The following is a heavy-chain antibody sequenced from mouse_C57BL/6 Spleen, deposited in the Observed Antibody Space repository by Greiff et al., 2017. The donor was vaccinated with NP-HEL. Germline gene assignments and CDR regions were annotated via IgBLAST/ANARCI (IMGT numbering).Heavy chain of an antibody. J-gene: IGHJ4*01. D-gene: IGHD2-4*01. Sequence: VKLQESGAELVRPGTSVKVSCKASGYAFTNYLIEWVKQRPGQGLEWIGVINPGSGGTNYNEKFKGKATLTADKSSSTAYMQLSSLTSEDSAVYFCARSSSYDYDWAMDYWGQGTSVTVSS. V-gene: IGHV1-54*01. CDR3: ARSSSYDYDWAMDY. CDR1: GYAFTNYL. CDR2: INPGSGGT.